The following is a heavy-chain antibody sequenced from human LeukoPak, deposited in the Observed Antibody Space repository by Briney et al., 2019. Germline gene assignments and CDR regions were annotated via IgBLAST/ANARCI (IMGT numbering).Heavy chain of an antibody. CDR2: FDPEDGET. CDR1: GYTLAELS. J-gene: IGHJ4*02. V-gene: IGHV1-24*01. D-gene: IGHD3-16*01. Sequence: EASVKVSCKVSGYTLAELSMHWVRQAPGKGLEWMGGFDPEDGETIYAQKFQGRVTMTEDTSTDTAYMELSSLRSEDTAVYYCARGVWGQQGDYFDYWGQGTLVTVSS. CDR3: ARGVWGQQGDYFDY.